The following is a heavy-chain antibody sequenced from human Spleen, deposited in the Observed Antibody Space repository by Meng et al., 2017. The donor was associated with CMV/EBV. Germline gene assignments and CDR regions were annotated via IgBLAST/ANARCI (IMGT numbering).Heavy chain of an antibody. CDR1: GFTLRSYW. J-gene: IGHJ6*02. CDR3: ARDRLSPYYDSGSGAQATTHGVDV. D-gene: IGHD3-3*01. CDR2: ISSDGSST. Sequence: GESLKISCAASGFTLRSYWMHWVRQVPGKGLVWVSRISSDGSSTTYADSVKGRFTISRDNTKNPVHLQMNSLRVEDTAMYYCARDRLSPYYDSGSGAQATTHGVDVWGQGTTVTVSS. V-gene: IGHV3-74*03.